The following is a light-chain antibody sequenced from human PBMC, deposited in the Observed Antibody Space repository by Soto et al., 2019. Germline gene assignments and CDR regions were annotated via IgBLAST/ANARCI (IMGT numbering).Light chain of an antibody. CDR1: SSNIGAGYD. CDR3: QYFDRSLTAWV. Sequence: QLVLTQPPSVSGAPGQRVTISCTGSSSNIGAGYDVHWYQQLPGTAPTLLISGNTDRPSGVPDRFSGSKSGTSASLAITGLQTEDEADYYCQYFDRSLTAWVFGGGTKLTVL. CDR2: GNT. J-gene: IGLJ3*02. V-gene: IGLV1-40*01.